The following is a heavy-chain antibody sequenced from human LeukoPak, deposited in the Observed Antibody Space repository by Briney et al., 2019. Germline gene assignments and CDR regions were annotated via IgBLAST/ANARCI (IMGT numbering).Heavy chain of an antibody. Sequence: ASVKVSCKAFGYTFTSHGISWVRQAPGQGLEWMGWISTYNGNTKNAQKIQGRVTMTTDSSTSTAYMELRSLRSDDTAVHYCARDSLDYGFSTTYYFPHAFDVWGRGTLVSVSS. CDR3: ARDSLDYGFSTTYYFPHAFDV. D-gene: IGHD3-3*01. CDR2: ISTYNGNT. V-gene: IGHV1-18*01. CDR1: GYTFTSHG. J-gene: IGHJ3*01.